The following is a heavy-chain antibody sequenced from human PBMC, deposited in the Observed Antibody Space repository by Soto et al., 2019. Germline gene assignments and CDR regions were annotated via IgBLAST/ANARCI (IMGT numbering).Heavy chain of an antibody. CDR2: ISSSSSYI. D-gene: IGHD3-3*01. J-gene: IGHJ5*02. V-gene: IGHV3-21*01. Sequence: EVQLVESGGGLVKPGGSLRLSCAASGFTFSSYSMNWVRQAPGKGLEWVSSISSSSSYIYYADSVKGRFTISRDNAKNSLYLQMNSLSAEDTAVYYCARSLYDFWSGYYGWFDPWGQGTLVTVSS. CDR1: GFTFSSYS. CDR3: ARSLYDFWSGYYGWFDP.